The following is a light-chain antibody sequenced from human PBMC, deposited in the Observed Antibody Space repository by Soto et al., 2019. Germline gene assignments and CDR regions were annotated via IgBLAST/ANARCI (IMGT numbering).Light chain of an antibody. CDR3: QQYNSYSPWT. CDR2: AAS. V-gene: IGKV1-5*01. Sequence: DIQMTQSTSSLSASVGDRVTITCRASQSISTYINWYQHKPGKAPKVLIYAASILPSGVPSRFSGSGSGTEFTLTISSLQPDDFATYYCQQYNSYSPWTFGQGTKVDIK. CDR1: QSISTY. J-gene: IGKJ1*01.